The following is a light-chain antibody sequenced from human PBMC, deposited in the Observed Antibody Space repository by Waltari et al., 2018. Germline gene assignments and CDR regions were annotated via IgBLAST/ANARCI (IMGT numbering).Light chain of an antibody. J-gene: IGLJ2*01. Sequence: SSALTQEPDVSVALGQTVNITCRGDSLRLFYASWYQQAPRQAPRLVIYRKNDRPSGIPGRFSASYSGATSSLIITGAQTEDEGHYYCSSRDTDGKHWLFGGGTKVTV. V-gene: IGLV3-19*01. CDR1: SLRLFY. CDR3: SSRDTDGKHWL. CDR2: RKN.